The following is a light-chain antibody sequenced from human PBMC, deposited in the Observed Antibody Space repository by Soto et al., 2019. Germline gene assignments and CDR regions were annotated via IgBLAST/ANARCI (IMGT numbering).Light chain of an antibody. CDR1: QSVRNSL. Sequence: EIGLTNSPGTVSLSPGERATLSCRASQSVRNSLLAWYQQKPGQPPRLLIYDASNRATGIPARFSGSGSGTDFTLTISSLEPEDFAVYYCQERSNWPLSITFGQGTRLEIK. V-gene: IGKV3-11*01. CDR3: QERSNWPLSIT. J-gene: IGKJ5*01. CDR2: DAS.